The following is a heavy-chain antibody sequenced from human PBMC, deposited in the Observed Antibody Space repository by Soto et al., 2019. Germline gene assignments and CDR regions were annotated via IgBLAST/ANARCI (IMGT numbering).Heavy chain of an antibody. CDR3: ARDPSVGSTFYYYMDV. Sequence: EVQLVESGGGLAQPGGSLRLSCAASGFSLNGYAMNWVRQAPGRGLEWVSYISSSSGAIDYADSVKGRFTVSRDNAKNLLYLQMNSLRAEHTALYYCARDPSVGSTFYYYMDVWGEGTPVTVSS. CDR2: ISSSSGAI. V-gene: IGHV3-48*01. J-gene: IGHJ6*03. CDR1: GFSLNGYA. D-gene: IGHD6-13*01.